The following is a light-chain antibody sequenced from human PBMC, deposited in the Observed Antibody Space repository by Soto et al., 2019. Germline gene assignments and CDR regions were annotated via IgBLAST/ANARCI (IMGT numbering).Light chain of an antibody. CDR2: KAS. CDR1: QSISSW. J-gene: IGKJ1*01. Sequence: DLPMTQSPSTLSASVGDRVTITCRASQSISSWLAWYQQKPGKAPKLLIYKASSLESGVPSRFSGSGSGTEFTLTISSLQPDDFATYYCQQYNSYWTFGQGPKVEIK. CDR3: QQYNSYWT. V-gene: IGKV1-5*03.